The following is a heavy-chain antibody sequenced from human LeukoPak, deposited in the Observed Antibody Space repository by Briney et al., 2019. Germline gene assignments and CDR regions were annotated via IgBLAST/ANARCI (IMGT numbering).Heavy chain of an antibody. CDR3: ATTTTIASWFDP. V-gene: IGHV4-4*09. CDR2: IYTSGST. D-gene: IGHD2-21*01. CDR1: GGSISGYY. Sequence: SETLSLTCSVSGGSISGYYWSWVRQPPGKGLEWIGYIYTSGSTNYNPSLKSRATISVDTSKNQFSLKLSSVTAADTAVYYCATTTTIASWFDPWGQGTLVTVS. J-gene: IGHJ5*02.